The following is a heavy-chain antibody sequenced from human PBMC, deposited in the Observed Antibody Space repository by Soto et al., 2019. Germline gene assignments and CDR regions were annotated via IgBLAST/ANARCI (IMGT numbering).Heavy chain of an antibody. Sequence: TSETLSLTCAVYGGSFIGYYWSWIRQPPGKGLEWIGEINHSGSTNYNPSLKSRVTISVDTSKNQFSLKLSSVTAADTAVYYCARSDFWSGYYHSYFDYWGQGTLVTVSS. V-gene: IGHV4-34*01. CDR3: ARSDFWSGYYHSYFDY. CDR1: GGSFIGYY. J-gene: IGHJ4*02. CDR2: INHSGST. D-gene: IGHD3-3*01.